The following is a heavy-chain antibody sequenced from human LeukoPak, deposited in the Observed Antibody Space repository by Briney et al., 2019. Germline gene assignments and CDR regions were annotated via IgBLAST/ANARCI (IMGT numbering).Heavy chain of an antibody. V-gene: IGHV3-30*03. D-gene: IGHD3-22*01. Sequence: GRSLRLSCAPSGFTFSSYGMHWVRQAPGKGLEWVAVISYDGSNKYYADSVKGRFTISRDNAKNSLYLQMNSLRAEDTAVYYCARDFSTRETYYYDSSGYYHDYWGQGTLVTVSS. J-gene: IGHJ4*02. CDR3: ARDFSTRETYYYDSSGYYHDY. CDR2: ISYDGSNK. CDR1: GFTFSSYG.